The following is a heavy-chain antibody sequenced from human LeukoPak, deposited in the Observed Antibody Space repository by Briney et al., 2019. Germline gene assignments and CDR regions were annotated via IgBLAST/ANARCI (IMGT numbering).Heavy chain of an antibody. Sequence: GGSLRLSCAASGFTFSSYAMSWVRQAPGKGLEWVSAISGSGGSTYYADSVKGRFTISRDNSKNTLYLQMNSLRAEDTAVYYCAKRRYYYDSSGYYLGPFAYWGQGTLVTVS. CDR1: GFTFSSYA. CDR3: AKRRYYYDSSGYYLGPFAY. CDR2: ISGSGGST. J-gene: IGHJ4*02. V-gene: IGHV3-23*01. D-gene: IGHD3-22*01.